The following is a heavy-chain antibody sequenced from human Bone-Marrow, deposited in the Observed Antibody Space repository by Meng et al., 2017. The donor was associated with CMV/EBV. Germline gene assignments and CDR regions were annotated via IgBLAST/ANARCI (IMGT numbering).Heavy chain of an antibody. V-gene: IGHV3-30*04. Sequence: GGSRRLSCAASGFTFSSYAMHWVRQAPGKGLEWVAVISYDGSNKYYADSVKGQFNISRDNYKNTLYLQMNSLRAEDTAVYYCAGGMYYIDYWGQGTLVTVSS. CDR1: GFTFSSYA. CDR3: AGGMYYIDY. J-gene: IGHJ4*02. CDR2: ISYDGSNK.